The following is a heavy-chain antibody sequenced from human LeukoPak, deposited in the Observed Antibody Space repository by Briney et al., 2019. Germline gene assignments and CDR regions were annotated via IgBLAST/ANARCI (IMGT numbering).Heavy chain of an antibody. J-gene: IGHJ4*02. Sequence: SETLSLTCTVSGGSISSYYWSWIRQPPGKGLEWIGYIYYSGSTNYNPSLKSRVTISVDTSKNQFSLKLSSVTAADTAVYYCARAATDILTGYYQYYFDYWGQGTLVTVSS. V-gene: IGHV4-59*01. CDR1: GGSISSYY. D-gene: IGHD3-9*01. CDR2: IYYSGST. CDR3: ARAATDILTGYYQYYFDY.